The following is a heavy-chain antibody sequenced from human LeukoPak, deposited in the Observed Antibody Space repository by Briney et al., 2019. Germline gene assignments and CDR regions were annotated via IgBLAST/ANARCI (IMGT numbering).Heavy chain of an antibody. CDR2: ISGSGGST. D-gene: IGHD5-12*01. CDR3: AKDREEYSSYATFDY. Sequence: GGSLRLSCAAFGFTFSSYAMSWVRQAPGEGLEWVSAISGSGGSTHYADSVKGRFTISRDNSKNTLYLQMNSLRAEDTAVYYCAKDREEYSSYATFDYWGQGTLVTVSS. J-gene: IGHJ4*02. CDR1: GFTFSSYA. V-gene: IGHV3-23*01.